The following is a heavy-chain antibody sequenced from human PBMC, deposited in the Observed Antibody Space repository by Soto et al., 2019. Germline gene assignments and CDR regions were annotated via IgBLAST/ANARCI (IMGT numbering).Heavy chain of an antibody. CDR2: IYYSGST. D-gene: IGHD5-12*01. V-gene: IGHV4-39*01. Sequence: SETLSLTCTVSGVSISSSIYYWGWIRQPPGKGLEWIGSIYYSGSTYYNPSLKSRVTISVDTSKNQFSLKLSSVTAADTAVYYCAIHSGYDYYYYMDVWGKGTTVTVSS. CDR3: AIHSGYDYYYYMDV. J-gene: IGHJ6*03. CDR1: GVSISSSIYY.